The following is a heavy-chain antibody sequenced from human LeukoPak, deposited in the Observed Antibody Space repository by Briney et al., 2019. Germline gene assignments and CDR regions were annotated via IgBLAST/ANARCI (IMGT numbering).Heavy chain of an antibody. V-gene: IGHV4-34*01. CDR3: ARGPRRRVYSSSTSCLYNWFDP. D-gene: IGHD2-2*01. J-gene: IGHJ5*02. Sequence: SETLSLTCAVYGGSFSGYYWSWIRQPPGKGREGIGEINHSGSTNYNPSLKSRVTITVATHKHQFSMKLSSVTAADPAVYYCARGPRRRVYSSSTSCLYNWFDPWGQGTLVTVSS. CDR2: INHSGST. CDR1: GGSFSGYY.